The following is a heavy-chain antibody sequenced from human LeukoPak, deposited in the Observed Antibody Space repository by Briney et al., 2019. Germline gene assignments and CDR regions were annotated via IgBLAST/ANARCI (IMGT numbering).Heavy chain of an antibody. J-gene: IGHJ6*02. CDR3: AGNNGMDV. V-gene: IGHV3-7*03. CDR2: VNRDGSET. Sequence: GGSLRLSCAASGFSLSSHWMTWVRQVPGRGPEWVANVNRDGSETYYLDSVKGRFTISKDNAKNSLYLQMNSLRAEDTALYHCAGNNGMDVWGQGTTVIVSS. CDR1: GFSLSSHW.